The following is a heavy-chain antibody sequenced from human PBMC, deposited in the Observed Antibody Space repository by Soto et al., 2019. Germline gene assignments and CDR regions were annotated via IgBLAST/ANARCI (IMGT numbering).Heavy chain of an antibody. CDR2: INMDGTKT. CDR1: EFTFSKYW. D-gene: IGHD3-22*01. V-gene: IGHV3-74*01. CDR3: ARDYYYDSRSSSVNWFDP. J-gene: IGHJ5*02. Sequence: FLRLSCVASEFTFSKYWMHWVRQAPGKGLVWVSRINMDGTKTAYADSVKGRFTVSRDNANNTLYLQMNSLGVEDTAVYYCARDYYYDSRSSSVNWFDPWGQGTLVTVSS.